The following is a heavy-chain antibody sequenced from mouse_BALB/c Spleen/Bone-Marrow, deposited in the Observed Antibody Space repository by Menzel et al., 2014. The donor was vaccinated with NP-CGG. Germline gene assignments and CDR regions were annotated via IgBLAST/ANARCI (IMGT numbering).Heavy chain of an antibody. Sequence: VQLQQSGPGLVKPGASVKMSCKASGYTFTSYVLHWVKQKPGQGLEWIGYINPYNDGTKSNEKFKGKATLTSDKSSSTAYMELSSLTSEDSAVYYCAREDGYYGMDYWGQGTSVTVSS. CDR2: INPYNDGT. CDR1: GYTFTSYV. D-gene: IGHD2-3*01. CDR3: AREDGYYGMDY. J-gene: IGHJ4*01. V-gene: IGHV1-14*01.